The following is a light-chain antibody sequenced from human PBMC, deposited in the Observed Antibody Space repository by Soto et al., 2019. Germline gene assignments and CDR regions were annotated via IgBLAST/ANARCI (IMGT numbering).Light chain of an antibody. Sequence: DIQMTQFPSSLSASVGSRVAITCRASQNIDSYLNWFQQKPGKAPKLLMYAASNLLSGVPSRFSGSGSGTEFTLTINSLQPEDFATYYCQQSHSTPRTFGQGTKLDI. CDR1: QNIDSY. V-gene: IGKV1-39*01. CDR3: QQSHSTPRT. J-gene: IGKJ2*02. CDR2: AAS.